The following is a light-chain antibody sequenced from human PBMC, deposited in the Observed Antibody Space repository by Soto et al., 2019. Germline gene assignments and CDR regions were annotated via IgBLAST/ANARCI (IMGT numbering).Light chain of an antibody. J-gene: IGKJ1*01. V-gene: IGKV3-11*01. CDR3: QQRSYWPGT. CDR2: DAI. Sequence: MSQSPATLSVSPGERVTLSCRASQNIHNHMSWFLQKPGQTPRLLIYDAIIRAPDVPARFSGSWSGTEFTLTISSLEPEDFAVYFCQQRSYWPGTFGQGTKVDIK. CDR1: QNIHNH.